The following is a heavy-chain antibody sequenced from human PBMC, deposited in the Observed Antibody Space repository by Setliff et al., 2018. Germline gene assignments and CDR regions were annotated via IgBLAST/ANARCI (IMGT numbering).Heavy chain of an antibody. J-gene: IGHJ4*02. CDR3: TRLYYTSRALYFDI. V-gene: IGHV4-61*09. D-gene: IGHD3-3*01. CDR2: IYITGNP. CDR1: GDSISGGDYY. Sequence: SETLSLTCTVSGDSISGGDYYWTWVRQPAGKGLEWIGHIYITGNPNVNPSLKSRVAMSLDNSGNQFSLNLQSVTAADTAVYYCTRLYYTSRALYFDIWGQGHPVTVSS.